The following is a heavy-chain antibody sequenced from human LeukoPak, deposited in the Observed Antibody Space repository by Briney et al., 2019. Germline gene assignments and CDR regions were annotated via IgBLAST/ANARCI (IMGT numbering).Heavy chain of an antibody. V-gene: IGHV4-31*03. J-gene: IGHJ5*02. CDR2: IYYSGNT. D-gene: IGHD2-2*01. Sequence: KPSQTLSLTCTVSGGSISSGGYYWSWIRQHPGKGLEWFGYIYYSGNTYYNPSLKSRVTISVDTSKNQFSLKLSSVTAADTAVYYCARGYCTSSSCFARHWFDPWGQGTLVSVSS. CDR1: GGSISSGGYY. CDR3: ARGYCTSSSCFARHWFDP.